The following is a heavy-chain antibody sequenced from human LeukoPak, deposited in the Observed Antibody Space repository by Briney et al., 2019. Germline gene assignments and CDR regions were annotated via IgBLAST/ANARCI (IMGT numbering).Heavy chain of an antibody. V-gene: IGHV1-69*05. J-gene: IGHJ5*02. CDR1: GGTFSSYA. D-gene: IGHD4-11*01. CDR3: ARSPPPMTTVTTGVGFDP. Sequence: SVKVSCKASGGTFSSYAISWVRQAPGQGLEWMGGIIPIFGTANYAQKFQGRVTITTDESTSTAYMELSSLRSEDTAVYYCARSPPPMTTVTTGVGFDPWGQGTLVTVSS. CDR2: IIPIFGTA.